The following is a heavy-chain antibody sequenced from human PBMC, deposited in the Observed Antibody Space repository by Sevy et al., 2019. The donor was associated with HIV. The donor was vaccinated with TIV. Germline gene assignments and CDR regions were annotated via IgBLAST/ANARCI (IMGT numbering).Heavy chain of an antibody. V-gene: IGHV3-48*01. CDR2: ISSGFSTI. Sequence: GGSLRLSCAASGFTFSSYSMNWVRQAPGKGLEWFSYISSGFSTIHYADSVKGRFTISRDNAKNSLYLQMNRLRAEDTAVYYCARDNGDYFLSTSVFDYWGQGTLVTVSS. J-gene: IGHJ4*02. CDR3: ARDNGDYFLSTSVFDY. D-gene: IGHD4-17*01. CDR1: GFTFSSYS.